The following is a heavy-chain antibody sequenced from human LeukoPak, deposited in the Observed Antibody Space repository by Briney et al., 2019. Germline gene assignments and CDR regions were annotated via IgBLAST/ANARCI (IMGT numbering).Heavy chain of an antibody. CDR2: IKQDGSEK. J-gene: IGHJ4*02. V-gene: IGHV3-7*01. D-gene: IGHD6-13*01. CDR1: GLSFSSYG. CDR3: ARGGGRISKQPHFDY. Sequence: PGGSLRLSCAASGLSFSSYGMSWVRQAPGKGLEWVANIKQDGSEKYYVDSVKGRFTISRDNAKNSLYLQMNSLRAEDTAVYYCARGGGRISKQPHFDYWGQGTLVTVSS.